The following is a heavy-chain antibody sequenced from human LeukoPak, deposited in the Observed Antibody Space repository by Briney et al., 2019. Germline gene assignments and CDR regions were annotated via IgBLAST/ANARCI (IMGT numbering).Heavy chain of an antibody. V-gene: IGHV3-64*02. CDR1: GFTFSSYH. J-gene: IGHJ4*02. CDR3: ARVGCCSGNDPLDF. CDR2: ITNDGNSA. D-gene: IGHD5-12*01. Sequence: GGSLRLSCAASGFTFSSYHMHWVRQAPGKGLEYVSAITNDGNSAYYADYVKGRFTISRDNSKNTLFLQMGSLRADDMGVYYCARVGCCSGNDPLDFWGQGTLVTVSS.